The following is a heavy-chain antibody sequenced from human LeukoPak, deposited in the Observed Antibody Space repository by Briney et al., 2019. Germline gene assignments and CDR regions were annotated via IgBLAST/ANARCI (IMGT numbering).Heavy chain of an antibody. Sequence: PSETLSLTCTVSGGSISSYYWSWIRQPPGKGLEWIGYIYYSGSTNYNPSLKSRVTISVDTSKNQFPLKLSSVTAADTAVYYCARLAVPQWLVRSTYYYYGMDVWGQGTTVTVSS. CDR2: IYYSGST. CDR3: ARLAVPQWLVRSTYYYYGMDV. J-gene: IGHJ6*02. D-gene: IGHD6-19*01. CDR1: GGSISSYY. V-gene: IGHV4-59*08.